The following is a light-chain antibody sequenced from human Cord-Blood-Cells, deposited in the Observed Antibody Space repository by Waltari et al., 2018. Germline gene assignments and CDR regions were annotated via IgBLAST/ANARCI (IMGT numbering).Light chain of an antibody. CDR3: QVWDSSSDHPV. Sequence: SYVLTQPPSVSVAPGKTARITCGGTNIGSKSVHWYQQKPGQAPVLVVYDARDRPPGIPERFSGSNSGNTATLTISRVEAGDEADYYCQVWDSSSDHPVFGGGTKLTVL. J-gene: IGLJ2*01. V-gene: IGLV3-21*03. CDR2: DAR. CDR1: NIGSKS.